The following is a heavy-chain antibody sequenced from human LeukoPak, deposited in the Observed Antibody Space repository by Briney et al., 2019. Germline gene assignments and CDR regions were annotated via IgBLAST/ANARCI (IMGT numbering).Heavy chain of an antibody. CDR2: INHNSGGT. D-gene: IGHD3-9*01. CDR1: GYTFTGYY. J-gene: IGHJ4*02. V-gene: IGHV1-2*02. CDR3: ARSPDILTGEKFDY. Sequence: ASVKVSCKASGYTFTGYYMHWVRQAPGQGLEWMGWINHNSGGTNYAQKFQGRVTMNRDTSISTAYMELSRLRFDDTAVYYCARSPDILTGEKFDYWGQGTLVTVSS.